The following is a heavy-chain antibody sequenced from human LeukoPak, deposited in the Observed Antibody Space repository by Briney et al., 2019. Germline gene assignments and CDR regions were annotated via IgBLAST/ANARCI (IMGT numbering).Heavy chain of an antibody. D-gene: IGHD5-18*01. V-gene: IGHV4-39*01. J-gene: IGHJ4*02. CDR2: VYYSGTP. Sequence: PSETLSLTCTVSGGSISGTYYYWGWIRQPPGKGLEWIGSVYYSGTPYYNPSLKSRVTISVDTSKNQFSLKLTSVTAADTAVYYCATVSWIQGEDYWGQGTLVTVSS. CDR3: ATVSWIQGEDY. CDR1: GGSISGTYYY.